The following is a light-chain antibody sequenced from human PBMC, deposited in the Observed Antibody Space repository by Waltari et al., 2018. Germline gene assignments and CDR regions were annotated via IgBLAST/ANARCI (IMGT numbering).Light chain of an antibody. CDR3: KQGTHWPYT. Sequence: DVVMTQSPLSLPVTLGQPASISCTSSRSLVHSDGNTHLIWFQQRPGQSPRRLIYKVSNPDSGVPGRFSGSGSCTDFTRKISRVEAEDVGVYYCKQGTHWPYTFGQGTKLDIK. J-gene: IGKJ2*01. CDR1: RSLVHSDGNTH. V-gene: IGKV2-30*02. CDR2: KVS.